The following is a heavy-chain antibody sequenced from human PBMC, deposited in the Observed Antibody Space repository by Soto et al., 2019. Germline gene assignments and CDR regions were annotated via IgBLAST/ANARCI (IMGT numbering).Heavy chain of an antibody. J-gene: IGHJ6*02. Sequence: PGGSLRLSCAASGFTFSSYGMHWVRQAPGKGLEWVAVISYDGSNKYYADSVKGRFTISRDNSKNTLYLQMNSLRAEDTAVYYCAKDSFGKDLWSGGMYVWRQGTTVSVSS. CDR1: GFTFSSYG. CDR3: AKDSFGKDLWSGGMYV. CDR2: ISYDGSNK. V-gene: IGHV3-30*18. D-gene: IGHD3-3*01.